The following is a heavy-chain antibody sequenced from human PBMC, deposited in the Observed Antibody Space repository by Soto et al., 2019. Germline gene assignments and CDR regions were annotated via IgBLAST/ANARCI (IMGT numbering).Heavy chain of an antibody. CDR1: GFTFNNYA. CDR2: VSFDGNTE. CDR3: MRDASGSGPA. Sequence: SGGSLRLSCAASGFTFNNYAMLWVRQAPGKGLEWVAVVSFDGNTEYYADSVRDRFIISRDNSKDTLYLQMNTLRIDDTAMYYCMRDASGSGPAWGQGTLVTVSS. J-gene: IGHJ4*02. V-gene: IGHV3-30-3*01. D-gene: IGHD3-10*01.